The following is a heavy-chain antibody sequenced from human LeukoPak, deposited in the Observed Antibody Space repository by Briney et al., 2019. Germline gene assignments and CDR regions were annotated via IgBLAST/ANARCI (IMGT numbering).Heavy chain of an antibody. Sequence: GGSLRLSCAASGFTFSSYSMNWVRQAPGKGLEWVSSISSSSSYIYYADSVKGRFTISRDNAKNSLYLQMSSLRAEDTAVYYCARDPYYDSSGYYSLGAFYIWGQGTMVTVSS. CDR3: ARDPYYDSSGYYSLGAFYI. V-gene: IGHV3-21*01. CDR1: GFTFSSYS. J-gene: IGHJ3*02. D-gene: IGHD3-22*01. CDR2: ISSSSSYI.